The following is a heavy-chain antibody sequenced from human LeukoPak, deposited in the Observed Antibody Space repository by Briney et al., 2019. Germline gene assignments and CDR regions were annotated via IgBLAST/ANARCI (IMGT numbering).Heavy chain of an antibody. Sequence: PGGSLRLSCAASGCTFSSYAMSWVRQAPGKGLEWVSAISGSGGSTYYADSVKGRFTISRDNSKNTLYLQMNSLRAEDTAVYYCAKGVRVCSSTSCLPLKYYYYGMDVWGQGTTVTVSS. V-gene: IGHV3-23*01. CDR3: AKGVRVCSSTSCLPLKYYYYGMDV. D-gene: IGHD2-2*01. J-gene: IGHJ6*02. CDR1: GCTFSSYA. CDR2: ISGSGGST.